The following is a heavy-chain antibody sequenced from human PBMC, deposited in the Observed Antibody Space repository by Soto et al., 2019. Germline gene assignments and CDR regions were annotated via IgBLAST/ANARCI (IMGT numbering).Heavy chain of an antibody. D-gene: IGHD3-16*01. J-gene: IGHJ6*02. CDR3: ARDPRAGGDYYYGMDV. Sequence: QVHLVESGGGVVQPGKSLRLSCVGSGFTFSSYAIHWVRQAPGKGLEWVAVISYDGRNKYYVDSVKGRFSISRDNSKNTRFLQMNSLRVEDTAVYYCARDPRAGGDYYYGMDVWGQGTAVTVSS. V-gene: IGHV3-30*04. CDR1: GFTFSSYA. CDR2: ISYDGRNK.